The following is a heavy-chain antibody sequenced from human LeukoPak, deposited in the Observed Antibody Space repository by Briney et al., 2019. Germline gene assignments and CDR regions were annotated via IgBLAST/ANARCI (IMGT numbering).Heavy chain of an antibody. Sequence: GGSLRLSCAASGFTFSNAWMSWVRQAPGKGLEWVGRIKSKTDGGTTDYAAPVKGRFTISRDDSKNTLYLQMNSLKTEDTAVYYCTVTGYYYDSSGYYYGDAFDIWGQGTMVTVSS. CDR3: TVTGYYYDSSGYYYGDAFDI. D-gene: IGHD3-22*01. V-gene: IGHV3-15*01. CDR1: GFTFSNAW. CDR2: IKSKTDGGTT. J-gene: IGHJ3*02.